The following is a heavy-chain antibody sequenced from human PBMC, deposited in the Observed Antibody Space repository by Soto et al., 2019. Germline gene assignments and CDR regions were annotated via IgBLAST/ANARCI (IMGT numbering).Heavy chain of an antibody. CDR1: GYTFTSYG. CDR2: INTYNGNT. CDR3: AREPAAGDWFDP. J-gene: IGHJ5*02. Sequence: QVQLVQSGAGVKKPGASVKVSCKASGYTFTSYGITWVRQAPGQGLEWMGWINTYNGNTNYAQKLQGRVTMTTDTSTSTAYMELRRLRSDDTAVYYCAREPAAGDWFDPWGQGTLVTVSS. D-gene: IGHD6-13*01. V-gene: IGHV1-18*01.